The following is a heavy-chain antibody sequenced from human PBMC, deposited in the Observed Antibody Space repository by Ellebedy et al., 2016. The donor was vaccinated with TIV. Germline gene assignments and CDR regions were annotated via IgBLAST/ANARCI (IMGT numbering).Heavy chain of an antibody. CDR1: GFTFSSYA. D-gene: IGHD5-18*01. J-gene: IGHJ5*02. CDR2: IFGSGGGI. CDR3: ARDRTPYDGYWVFDQ. V-gene: IGHV3-23*01. Sequence: GESLKISCAASGFTFSSYAMSWVRQAPGKGLEWVSGIFGSGGGISYADSVKGRFIISRDNSKNTVDLQMNSLRAEDTAVYYCARDRTPYDGYWVFDQWGQGTLVTVSS.